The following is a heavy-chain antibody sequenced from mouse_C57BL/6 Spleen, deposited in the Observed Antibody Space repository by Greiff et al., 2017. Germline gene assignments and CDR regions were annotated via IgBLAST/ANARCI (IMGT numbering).Heavy chain of an antibody. J-gene: IGHJ3*01. CDR1: GYTFTSYW. CDR2: INPSNGGT. D-gene: IGHD1-1*01. Sequence: QVQLQQPGTELVKPGASVKLSCKASGYTFTSYWMHWVKQRPGQGLEWIGNINPSNGGTNYNEKFKSKATLTVDKSSSTSYMQLSSLTSEDSAVYYCAREDYGSSRFAYWGQGTLVTVSA. CDR3: AREDYGSSRFAY. V-gene: IGHV1-53*01.